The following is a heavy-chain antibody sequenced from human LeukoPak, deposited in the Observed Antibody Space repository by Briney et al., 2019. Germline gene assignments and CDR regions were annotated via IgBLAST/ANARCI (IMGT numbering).Heavy chain of an antibody. D-gene: IGHD2-15*01. CDR3: ARGWRPGYCSGGSCYSGWFDP. Sequence: ASVKVSCKASGYTFTGYYMHWVRQAPGQGLERMGWINPNSGGTNYAQKFQGRVTMTRDTSISTAYMELSRLRSDDTAVYYCARGWRPGYCSGGSCYSGWFDPWGQGTLVTVSS. CDR2: INPNSGGT. J-gene: IGHJ5*02. V-gene: IGHV1-2*02. CDR1: GYTFTGYY.